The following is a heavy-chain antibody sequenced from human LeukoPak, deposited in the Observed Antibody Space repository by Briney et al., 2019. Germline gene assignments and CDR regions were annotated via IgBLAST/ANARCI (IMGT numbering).Heavy chain of an antibody. CDR1: GGTFSSYA. CDR3: AALGEGAGGNSIDY. CDR2: IIPIFGTA. D-gene: IGHD4-23*01. Sequence: GASVKVSCKASGGTFSSYAISWVRQAPGQGLEWMGGIIPIFGTANYAKKFQGRVTITADESTSTAYIELSSLRSEDTAVYYCAALGEGAGGNSIDYWGQGTLVTVSS. J-gene: IGHJ4*02. V-gene: IGHV1-69*13.